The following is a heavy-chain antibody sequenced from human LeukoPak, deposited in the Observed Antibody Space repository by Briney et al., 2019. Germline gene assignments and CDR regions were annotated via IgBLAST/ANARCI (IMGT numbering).Heavy chain of an antibody. CDR2: ISYDGSNK. D-gene: IGHD2-21*01. CDR1: GFTFSSYA. V-gene: IGHV3-30-3*01. J-gene: IGHJ4*02. Sequence: PGGSLRLSCAASGFTFSSYAMHWVRQAPGKGLEWVAVISYDGSNKYYADSVKGRFTISRDNSKNTLYLQMSSLRPEDTAVYYCARDKDSEHNFDYWGQGTVVTVSS. CDR3: ARDKDSEHNFDY.